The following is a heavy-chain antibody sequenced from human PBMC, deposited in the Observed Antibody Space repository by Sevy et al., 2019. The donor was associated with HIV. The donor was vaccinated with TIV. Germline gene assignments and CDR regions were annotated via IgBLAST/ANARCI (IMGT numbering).Heavy chain of an antibody. D-gene: IGHD2-8*01. J-gene: IGHJ4*02. CDR3: AREGCTKPHDH. V-gene: IGHV3-23*01. CDR2: LSFGCGEI. CDR1: GFTFSKYS. Sequence: GGSLRLSCAASGFTFSKYSMSWVRQPPGKGLGWVSTLSFGCGEINYADSVKGRFTISRDNSKSSVYLQMNNLRPEDTAVYYCAREGCTKPHDHWGQGTLVTVSS.